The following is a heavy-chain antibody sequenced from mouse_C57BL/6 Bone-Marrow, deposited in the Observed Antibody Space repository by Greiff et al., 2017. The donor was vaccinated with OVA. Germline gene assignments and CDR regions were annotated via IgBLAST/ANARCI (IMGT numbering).Heavy chain of an antibody. V-gene: IGHV1-50*01. CDR2: IDPSDSYT. D-gene: IGHD1-1*01. CDR1: GYTFTSYW. J-gene: IGHJ2*01. CDR3: ASYYYGSSSYFDY. Sequence: VQLQQPGAELVKPGASVKLSCKASGYTFTSYWMQWVKQRPGQGLEWIGEIDPSDSYTNYNQKFKGKATLTVDTSSSTAYMQLSSLTSEDSAVYYCASYYYGSSSYFDYWGQGTTLTVSS.